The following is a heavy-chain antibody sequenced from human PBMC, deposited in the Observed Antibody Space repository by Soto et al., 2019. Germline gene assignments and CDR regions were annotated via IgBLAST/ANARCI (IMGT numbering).Heavy chain of an antibody. D-gene: IGHD3-3*01. Sequence: PGESLKISCKGSGYSFTSYWIGWVRQMPGKGLEWMGIIYPGDSDTRYSPSFQGQVTISADKSISTAYLQWSSLKASDTAMYYCARHSWDIWSGYYRAARYGMDVWGQGTTVTVSS. CDR2: IYPGDSDT. V-gene: IGHV5-51*01. CDR1: GYSFTSYW. J-gene: IGHJ6*02. CDR3: ARHSWDIWSGYYRAARYGMDV.